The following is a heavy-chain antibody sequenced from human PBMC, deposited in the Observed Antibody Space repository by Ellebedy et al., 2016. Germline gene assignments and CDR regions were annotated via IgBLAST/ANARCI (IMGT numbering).Heavy chain of an antibody. D-gene: IGHD2-21*02. CDR3: ARGRLAYCGGDCYSWAFDI. CDR1: GGTFSSYA. Sequence: ASVKVSCKASGGTFSSYAISWVRQAPGQGLEWMGRIIPILGIANYAQKFQGRVTITADKSTSTAYMELSSLRSEDTAVYYCARGRLAYCGGDCYSWAFDIWGQGTMVTVSS. CDR2: IIPILGIA. J-gene: IGHJ3*02. V-gene: IGHV1-69*04.